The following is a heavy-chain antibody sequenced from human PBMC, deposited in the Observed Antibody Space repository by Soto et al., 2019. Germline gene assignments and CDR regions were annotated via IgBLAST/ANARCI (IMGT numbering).Heavy chain of an antibody. D-gene: IGHD6-19*01. J-gene: IGHJ4*02. CDR2: INHSGST. CDR3: ARTSQWLSYFDY. V-gene: IGHV4-34*01. Sequence: QVQLQQWGAGLLKPSETLSLTCAVYGGSFSGYYWSWIRQPPGKGLEWIGEINHSGSTNYNPSFKSRVTISVDTSKNQFSLKLSSVTAADTAVYYCARTSQWLSYFDYWGQGTLVTVSS. CDR1: GGSFSGYY.